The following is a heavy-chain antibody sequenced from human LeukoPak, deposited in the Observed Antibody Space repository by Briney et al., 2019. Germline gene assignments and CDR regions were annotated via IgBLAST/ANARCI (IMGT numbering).Heavy chain of an antibody. D-gene: IGHD2-15*01. Sequence: SETLSLTCTVSGASISSYYWSWIRQPPGKGLEWIGYIYYSGTTNYNPSLQSRVTISVATSKNQFSLKLSSVTAADTALYYYARDRASAGGFDYWGQGTLVTVSS. J-gene: IGHJ4*02. CDR2: IYYSGTT. CDR3: ARDRASAGGFDY. V-gene: IGHV4-59*01. CDR1: GASISSYY.